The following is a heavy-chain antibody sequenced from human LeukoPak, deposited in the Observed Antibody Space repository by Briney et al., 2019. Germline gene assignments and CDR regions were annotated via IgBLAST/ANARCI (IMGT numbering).Heavy chain of an antibody. Sequence: PSETLSLTCAVYGGSFSGYYWSWIRQPPGKGLEWIEKINHRGSTNYNPSPKERVTRSVYMSKNQFSLKLSSVSAADTAVYYFARTQDRLTRYWGQGTLVTVSS. D-gene: IGHD1-14*01. CDR1: GGSFSGYY. CDR3: ARTQDRLTRY. J-gene: IGHJ4*02. CDR2: INHRGST. V-gene: IGHV4-34*01.